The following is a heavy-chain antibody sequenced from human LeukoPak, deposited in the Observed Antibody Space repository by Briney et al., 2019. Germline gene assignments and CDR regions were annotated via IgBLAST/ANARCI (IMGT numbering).Heavy chain of an antibody. CDR2: IYYSGST. Sequence: PSETLSLTCTVSGGSISISSYYWGWIRQPPGKGLEWIGSIYYSGSTYYNPSLKSRATISIDTSKNQFSLKPSSVTAADTAVYYCARDQASWPTETNFDYWGQGTLVTVSS. V-gene: IGHV4-39*07. D-gene: IGHD1/OR15-1a*01. J-gene: IGHJ4*02. CDR3: ARDQASWPTETNFDY. CDR1: GGSISISSYY.